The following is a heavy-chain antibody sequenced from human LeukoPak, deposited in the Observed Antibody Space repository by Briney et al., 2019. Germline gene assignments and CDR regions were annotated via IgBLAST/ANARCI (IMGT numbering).Heavy chain of an antibody. CDR3: ARGTRGGIVGATGAFDI. D-gene: IGHD1-26*01. Sequence: ASVKVSCKASGGTFSSYAISWVRQAPGQGLEWMGRIIPIFGTANYAQKFQGRVTITTDESTSTAYMELSSLRSEDTAVYYCARGTRGGIVGATGAFDICGEGTMVTVSS. CDR1: GGTFSSYA. J-gene: IGHJ3*02. CDR2: IIPIFGTA. V-gene: IGHV1-69*05.